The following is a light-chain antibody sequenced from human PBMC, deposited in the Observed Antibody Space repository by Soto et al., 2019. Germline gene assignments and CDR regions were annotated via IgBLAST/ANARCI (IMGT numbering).Light chain of an antibody. CDR2: EVS. V-gene: IGLV2-14*01. CDR1: SSDVGNYKY. Sequence: QSVLTQPASVSGSPGQSITISCTGTSSDVGNYKYVSWYQQHPGKAPKLMIYEVSNRPSGVSNRFSGSKSGNTASLTISGLQAEDETDYYCSSYTSSGTYVFGTGTKVTVL. CDR3: SSYTSSGTYV. J-gene: IGLJ1*01.